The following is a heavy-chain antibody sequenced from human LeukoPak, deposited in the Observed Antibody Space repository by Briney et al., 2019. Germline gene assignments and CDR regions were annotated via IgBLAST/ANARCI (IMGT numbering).Heavy chain of an antibody. CDR2: IKQDGSEK. CDR3: AKVPGGYSYGYDAFDI. J-gene: IGHJ3*02. D-gene: IGHD5-18*01. Sequence: GGSLRLSCAASGFTFRTYWMTWVRQAPGKGLEWVANIKQDGSEKYYVDSVKGRFTISRDNAKNSLYLQMNSLRAEDTAVYYCAKVPGGYSYGYDAFDIWGQGTMVTVSS. V-gene: IGHV3-7*01. CDR1: GFTFRTYW.